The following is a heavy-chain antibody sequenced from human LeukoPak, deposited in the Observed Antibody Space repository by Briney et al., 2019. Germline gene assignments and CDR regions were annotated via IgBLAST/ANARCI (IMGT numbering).Heavy chain of an antibody. CDR3: ARVILGSLQPRFDA. J-gene: IGHJ5*02. Sequence: QPGGSLRLSCAASGFTFSNYAMSWVRQAPGKGLDWVSTISNSDGNTYYADSVKGRFTVSRDNARNSLYLQMNSLRADDTAVYYCARVILGSLQPRFDAWGQGTLVTVSS. D-gene: IGHD3/OR15-3a*01. CDR1: GFTFSNYA. CDR2: ISNSDGNT. V-gene: IGHV3-23*01.